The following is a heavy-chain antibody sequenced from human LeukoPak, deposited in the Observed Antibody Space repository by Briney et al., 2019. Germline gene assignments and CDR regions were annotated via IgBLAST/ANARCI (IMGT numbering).Heavy chain of an antibody. J-gene: IGHJ4*02. CDR3: ARAGLNGDVDY. D-gene: IGHD4-17*01. Sequence: SETLSLTCSVSSGSISSISFYWAWVRQPPEKGLEWIGHIYYTGDSYLNTSLMSRVTLSVDTSKNQFSLTLSSVTAADTAVYYCARAGLNGDVDYWGQGTLVTVSS. V-gene: IGHV4-39*01. CDR1: SGSISSISFY. CDR2: IYYTGDS.